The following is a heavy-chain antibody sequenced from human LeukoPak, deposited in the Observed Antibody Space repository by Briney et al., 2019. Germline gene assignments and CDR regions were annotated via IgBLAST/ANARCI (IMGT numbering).Heavy chain of an antibody. CDR1: GYTFTSYG. Sequence: GASVKVSCKASGYTFTSYGIRWVRQAPGQGLEWMGWISAYNGNTNYAQKLQGRVTMTTDTSTSTAYMELRSLRSDDTAVYYCARDGFTITMVRGVIINWFDPWGQGTLVTVSS. CDR2: ISAYNGNT. D-gene: IGHD3-10*01. J-gene: IGHJ5*02. CDR3: ARDGFTITMVRGVIINWFDP. V-gene: IGHV1-18*04.